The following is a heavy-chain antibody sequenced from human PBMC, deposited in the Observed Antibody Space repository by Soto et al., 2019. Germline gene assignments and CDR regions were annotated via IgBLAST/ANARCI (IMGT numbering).Heavy chain of an antibody. CDR2: IYYSGST. D-gene: IGHD3-10*01. V-gene: IGHV4-59*01. CDR3: ARVGVRFGELYGAFDI. CDR1: GGSISSYY. J-gene: IGHJ3*02. Sequence: SETLSLTCTVSGGSISSYYWSWIRQPPGKGLEWIGYIYYSGSTNYNPSLKSRVTISVDTSKNQFSLKLSSVTAADTAVYYCARVGVRFGELYGAFDIWGQGTMVTVSS.